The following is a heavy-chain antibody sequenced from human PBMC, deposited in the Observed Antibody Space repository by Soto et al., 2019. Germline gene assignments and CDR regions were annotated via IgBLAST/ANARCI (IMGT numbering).Heavy chain of an antibody. CDR3: PRDDIPGIAVATYGMDF. CDR1: GFTFSDYG. V-gene: IGHV3-33*01. D-gene: IGHD6-19*01. Sequence: GGSLRLSCAASGFTFSDYGMHWVRQSPVKGLELVAVLWYDGNNKYYTDSVKGRFTISRENSKSTLYLQMNSLRAEDTAVYYCPRDDIPGIAVATYGMDFWAQGTTVTVSS. J-gene: IGHJ6*02. CDR2: LWYDGNNK.